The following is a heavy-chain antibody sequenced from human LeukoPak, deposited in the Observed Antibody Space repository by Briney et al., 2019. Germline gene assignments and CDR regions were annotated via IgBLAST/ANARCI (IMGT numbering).Heavy chain of an antibody. CDR3: ARAAYDSSGYYWGIHYYLDY. Sequence: GGSLRLSCAASGFTFSDYYMSWIRQAPGKGLEWVSYISSSGSTIYYADSVKGRFTISRDNAKNSLYLQMNSLRAEDTAVYYCARAAYDSSGYYWGIHYYLDYWGQGTLVTVSS. J-gene: IGHJ4*02. CDR2: ISSSGSTI. CDR1: GFTFSDYY. V-gene: IGHV3-11*01. D-gene: IGHD3-22*01.